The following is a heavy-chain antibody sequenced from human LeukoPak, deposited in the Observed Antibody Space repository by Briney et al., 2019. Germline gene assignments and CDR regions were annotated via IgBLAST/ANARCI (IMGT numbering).Heavy chain of an antibody. D-gene: IGHD2-15*01. CDR1: GGSISSYY. V-gene: IGHV4-59*01. CDR3: ASLSRVAGTFSEFLF. J-gene: IGHJ4*02. CDR2: VSYSGST. Sequence: SETLSLTCTVSGGSISSYYWSWIRQPPGKGLEWIGYVSYSGSTNYNPSLKSRVTISVDTSKNQFSLKLSSVTAADTAVYYCASLSRVAGTFSEFLFWGQGTLVTVSS.